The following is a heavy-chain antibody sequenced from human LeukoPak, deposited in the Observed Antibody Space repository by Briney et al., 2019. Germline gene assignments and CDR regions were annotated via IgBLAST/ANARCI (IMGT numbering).Heavy chain of an antibody. CDR3: ARDPFFGQPPDD. D-gene: IGHD3/OR15-3a*01. Sequence: GGSLRLSCAASGFAFGSYWMHWVRQAPGKGLVWVSRINSDGSSTSYADSVKGRFTISRDNAKNTLYLQMNSLRVEDTAVYYCARDPFFGQPPDDWGQGTLVTVSS. J-gene: IGHJ4*02. CDR2: INSDGSST. V-gene: IGHV3-74*01. CDR1: GFAFGSYW.